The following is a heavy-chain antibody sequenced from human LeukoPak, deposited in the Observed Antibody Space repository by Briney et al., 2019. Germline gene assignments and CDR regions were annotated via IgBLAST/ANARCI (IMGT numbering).Heavy chain of an antibody. Sequence: PGGSLRLSCAASGFTFSSYWMSWVRQAPGKGLEWVSLISWDGGSTYYADSVKGRFTISRDNSKNSLYLQMNSLRTEDTALYYCAKDAETIHSSSWAGGFDYWGQGTLVTVSS. J-gene: IGHJ4*02. CDR1: GFTFSSYW. D-gene: IGHD6-13*01. CDR3: AKDAETIHSSSWAGGFDY. V-gene: IGHV3-43*01. CDR2: ISWDGGST.